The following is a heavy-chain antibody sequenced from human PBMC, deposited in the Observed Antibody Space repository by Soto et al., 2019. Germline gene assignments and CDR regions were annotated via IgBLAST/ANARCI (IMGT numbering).Heavy chain of an antibody. D-gene: IGHD4-4*01. CDR1: GFTFSSYA. CDR3: AKGPSSTVTTVLYYSDY. Sequence: EVQLLESGGGLVQPGGSLRLSCAASGFTFSSYAMSWVRQAPGKGLEWVSAISGSGGSTYYADSVKGRFTISRDNSKNTLNLQMKSLRAEDTAVYYCAKGPSSTVTTVLYYSDYWGQGTLVTASS. J-gene: IGHJ4*02. V-gene: IGHV3-23*01. CDR2: ISGSGGST.